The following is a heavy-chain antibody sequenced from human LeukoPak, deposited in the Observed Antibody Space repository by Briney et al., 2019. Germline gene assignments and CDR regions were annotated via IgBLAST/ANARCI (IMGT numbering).Heavy chain of an antibody. CDR2: IYHSGST. V-gene: IGHV4-38-2*02. D-gene: IGHD4-17*01. CDR3: ARTTNHGDYARYYYYMDV. J-gene: IGHJ6*03. Sequence: SETLSLTCTVSGYSISSGYYWGWIRQPPGKGLEWIGSIYHSGSTYYNPSLKSRVTISVDTSKNQFSLKLSSVTAADTAVYYCARTTNHGDYARYYYYMDVWGKGTTVTISS. CDR1: GYSISSGYY.